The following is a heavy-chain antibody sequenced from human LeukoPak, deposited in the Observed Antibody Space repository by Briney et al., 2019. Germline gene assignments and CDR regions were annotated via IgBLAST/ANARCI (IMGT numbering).Heavy chain of an antibody. CDR2: IIPIFGTA. CDR1: GGTFSSYA. CDR3: ASSMIVVVTAYYFDY. J-gene: IGHJ4*02. D-gene: IGHD3-22*01. V-gene: IGHV1-69*13. Sequence: RASVKVSCKASGGTFSSYAISWVRQAPGQGLEWMGGIIPIFGTANYAQKFQGRVTITADESTSTAYMELSSLRSEDTAVYYCASSMIVVVTAYYFDYWGQGTLVTVSS.